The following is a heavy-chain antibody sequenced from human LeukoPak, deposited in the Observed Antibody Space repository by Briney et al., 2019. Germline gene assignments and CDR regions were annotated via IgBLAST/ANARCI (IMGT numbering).Heavy chain of an antibody. CDR3: ATELADGDYINY. D-gene: IGHD4-17*01. Sequence: RASVKVSCKVSGYTLTELSMHWVRQAPGKGLEWMGGFDPEDGETIYAQKFQGRVTMTEDTSTDTAYMELSSLRSEDTAVYFCATELADGDYINYWGQGTLVTVSS. J-gene: IGHJ4*02. V-gene: IGHV1-24*01. CDR1: GYTLTELS. CDR2: FDPEDGET.